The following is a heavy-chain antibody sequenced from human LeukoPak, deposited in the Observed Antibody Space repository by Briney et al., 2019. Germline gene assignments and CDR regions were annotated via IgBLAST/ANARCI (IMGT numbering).Heavy chain of an antibody. D-gene: IGHD2-15*01. Sequence: SETLSLTCTVSGGAISSGSSYWSWLRQPAGKGLEWIGRIHNSGSTNYNPSLKSRVTISVDTSKNQFSLKLSSMTAADTAVYYCARDSYTRSWIVWFDPWGQGTQVTVSS. V-gene: IGHV4-61*02. CDR2: IHNSGST. J-gene: IGHJ5*02. CDR3: ARDSYTRSWIVWFDP. CDR1: GGAISSGSSY.